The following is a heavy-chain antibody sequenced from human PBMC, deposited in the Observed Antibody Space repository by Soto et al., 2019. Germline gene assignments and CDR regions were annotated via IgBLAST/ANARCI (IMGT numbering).Heavy chain of an antibody. CDR3: VRVVRIAVADTISWFDP. Sequence: GASVKVSCKASGYTFTSYGISWVRQAPGQGLEWMGWISAYNGNTNYAQKFQGRVTMTTDTSTSTAYMELRSLRSDDTAVYYCVRVVRIAVADTISWFDPWGQGTLVTVSS. CDR2: ISAYNGNT. CDR1: GYTFTSYG. D-gene: IGHD6-19*01. J-gene: IGHJ5*02. V-gene: IGHV1-18*01.